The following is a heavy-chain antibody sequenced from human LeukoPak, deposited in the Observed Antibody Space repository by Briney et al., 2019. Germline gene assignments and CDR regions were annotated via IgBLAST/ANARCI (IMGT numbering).Heavy chain of an antibody. D-gene: IGHD6-19*01. Sequence: GGSLRLSCAASGFTSSSYEMNWVRQAPGKGLEWVSYISSSGSTMYYADTVKGRFTISRDNAKKSLYLQMSSLRAEDTAVYYCAREISVAGAHYYYGMDVWGKGTTVTVSS. J-gene: IGHJ6*04. CDR2: ISSSGSTM. CDR1: GFTSSSYE. CDR3: AREISVAGAHYYYGMDV. V-gene: IGHV3-48*03.